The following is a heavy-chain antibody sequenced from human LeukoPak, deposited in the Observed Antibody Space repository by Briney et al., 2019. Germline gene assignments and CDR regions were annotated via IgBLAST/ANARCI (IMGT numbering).Heavy chain of an antibody. CDR1: GGSFSGYY. D-gene: IGHD3-22*01. V-gene: IGHV4-59*01. CDR3: ARGVIFDY. J-gene: IGHJ4*02. CDR2: IYYSGST. Sequence: SETLSLTCAVYGGSFSGYYWSWIRQPPGKGLEWIGYIYYSGSTNYNPSLKSRVTISVDTSKNQFSLKLSSVTAADTAVYYCARGVIFDYWGQGTLVTVSS.